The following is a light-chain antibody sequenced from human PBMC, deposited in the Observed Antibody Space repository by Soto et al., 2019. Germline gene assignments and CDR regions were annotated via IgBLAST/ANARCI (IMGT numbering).Light chain of an antibody. Sequence: EIVLTQSPGTLSLSPGARATLSCRASQSVSSSYLAWYQQKPGQSPRLLIYGASSRANGIPDRFSGSGSGTDFTLTISRLEPEDFAVYYCQQYGSSSYTFGQGTKLEIK. CDR1: QSVSSSY. J-gene: IGKJ2*01. V-gene: IGKV3-20*01. CDR2: GAS. CDR3: QQYGSSSYT.